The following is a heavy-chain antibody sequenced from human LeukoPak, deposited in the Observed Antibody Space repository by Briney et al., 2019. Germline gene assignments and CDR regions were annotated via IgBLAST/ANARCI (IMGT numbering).Heavy chain of an antibody. J-gene: IGHJ1*01. V-gene: IGHV1-18*01. CDR1: GYTFTNYG. D-gene: IGHD1-26*01. CDR2: ISAYNGNT. Sequence: ASVKVSCKPSGYTFTNYGITWVRQAPGQGLEWMGWISAYNGNTNYAQNFRGRVTMATDTSTSTAYMELRSLTSDDTAVYYCVRDDRWDGECFQHWGQGTLVTVSS. CDR3: VRDDRWDGECFQH.